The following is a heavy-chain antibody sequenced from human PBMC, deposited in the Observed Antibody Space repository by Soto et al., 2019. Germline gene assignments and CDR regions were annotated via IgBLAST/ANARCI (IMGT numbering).Heavy chain of an antibody. CDR3: AIQGGYPNYVDGSVSPDYYYYYGMDV. Sequence: PSATLSLTCTVSGGSISSYYWSWIRQPPGKGLEWIGYIYYSGSTNYNPSLKSRVTISVDTSKNQFSLKLSSVTAADTAVYYCAIQGGYPNYVDGSVSPDYYYYYGMDVWGQGTTVTVSS. D-gene: IGHD1-7*01. CDR1: GGSISSYY. CDR2: IYYSGST. V-gene: IGHV4-59*08. J-gene: IGHJ6*02.